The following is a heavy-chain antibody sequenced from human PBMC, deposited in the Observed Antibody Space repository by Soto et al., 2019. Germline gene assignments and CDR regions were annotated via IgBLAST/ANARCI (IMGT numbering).Heavy chain of an antibody. D-gene: IGHD2-2*01. J-gene: IGHJ6*02. CDR2: IIPIPGTA. CDR1: GGTFGSYA. Sequence: QVQLVQSGAEVKKPGSSVKVSCKASGGTFGSYAISWVRQAPGQGLEWMGGIIPIPGTANYAQKFQGRVTIAADESTRTAYMELSSLRSEDTAVYYCARSQGSSTSLEIYYYYYYGMDVWGQGTRVTVSS. V-gene: IGHV1-69*01. CDR3: ARSQGSSTSLEIYYYYYYGMDV.